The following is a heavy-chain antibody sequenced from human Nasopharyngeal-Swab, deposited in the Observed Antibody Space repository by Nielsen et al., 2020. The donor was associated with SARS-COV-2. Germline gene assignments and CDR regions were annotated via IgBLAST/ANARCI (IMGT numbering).Heavy chain of an antibody. CDR2: MNPGGSGT. Sequence: GGSLRLSCAASGFNFSTQWMDWVRQAPGKGLVWVPQMNPGGSGTGYPDSVKGRFTISRDNAKNTLYLQMNGLRVDDTAVYYCARGGFRYGLDVWGQGTTVTVSS. V-gene: IGHV3-74*01. D-gene: IGHD1-14*01. CDR3: ARGGFRYGLDV. CDR1: GFNFSTQW. J-gene: IGHJ6*02.